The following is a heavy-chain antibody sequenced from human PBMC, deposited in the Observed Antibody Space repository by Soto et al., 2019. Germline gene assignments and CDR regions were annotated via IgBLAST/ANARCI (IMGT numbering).Heavy chain of an antibody. CDR1: GFTFSSYG. CDR2: ISYDGSNK. CDR3: AKDFNSGSGNWFAP. Sequence: QVQLVESGGGVVQPGRSLRLSCAASGFTFSSYGMHWVRQAPGKGLEWVAVISYDGSNKYYADSVKGRFTISRDNSKNTRYLQMNRLRAEDTAVYYCAKDFNSGSGNWFAPWGQGTLVTVSS. D-gene: IGHD3-10*01. J-gene: IGHJ5*02. V-gene: IGHV3-30*18.